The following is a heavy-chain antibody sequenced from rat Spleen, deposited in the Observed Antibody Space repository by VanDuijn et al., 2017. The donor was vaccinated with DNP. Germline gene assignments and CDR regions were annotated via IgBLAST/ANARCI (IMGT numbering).Heavy chain of an antibody. Sequence: EVQLVESGGDLVQPGRSLKLSCVASGFTFNNYWMTWIRQVPGKGLEWVASITSSGDNTYYPASVKGRFPISRDNAKNTLYLQVNSLRSEDTATYDCTRNYGPGAMDAWCQGTSVTVSS. CDR2: ITSSGDNT. V-gene: IGHV5-31*01. J-gene: IGHJ4*01. CDR3: TRNYGPGAMDA. CDR1: GFTFNNYW. D-gene: IGHD1-11*01.